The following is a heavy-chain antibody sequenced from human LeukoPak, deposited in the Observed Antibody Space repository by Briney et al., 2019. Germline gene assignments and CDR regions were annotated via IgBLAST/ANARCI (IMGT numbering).Heavy chain of an antibody. J-gene: IGHJ6*03. V-gene: IGHV4-34*01. CDR3: ARDITGLDSGSYYYYYYMDV. CDR2: INHSGST. D-gene: IGHD3-10*01. CDR1: GGSFSGYY. Sequence: SETLSLTCAVYGGSFSGYYWSWIRQPPGKGLEWIGEINHSGSTNYNPSLKSRVTISVDTSKNQFSLKLSSVTAADTAVYYCARDITGLDSGSYYYYYYMDVWGKGTAVTISS.